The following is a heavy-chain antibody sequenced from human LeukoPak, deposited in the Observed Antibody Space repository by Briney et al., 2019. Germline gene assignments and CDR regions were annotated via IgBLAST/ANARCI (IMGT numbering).Heavy chain of an antibody. CDR2: ISSSSSYI. V-gene: IGHV3-21*01. D-gene: IGHD2-2*02. Sequence: PGGSLRLSCAASGFISSSYWMSSVRQAPGKGLEWVSSISSSSSYIYYADSVKGRFTISRDNAKNSLYLQMNSLRAEDTAVYYCARGAPYCSSTSCYNYWGQGTLVTVSS. CDR1: GFISSSYW. J-gene: IGHJ4*02. CDR3: ARGAPYCSSTSCYNY.